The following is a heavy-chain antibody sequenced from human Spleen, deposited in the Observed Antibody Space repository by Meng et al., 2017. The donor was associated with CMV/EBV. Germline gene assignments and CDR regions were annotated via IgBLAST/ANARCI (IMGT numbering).Heavy chain of an antibody. Sequence: SVKVSCKASGFTFTSSAVQWVRQARGQRLEWIGWIVVGSGGTNYAQKFQGRVTMTRDTSISTAYMELSRLRSDDTAVYYCARVQQPFIYYYGMDVWGQGTTVTVSS. V-gene: IGHV1-58*01. D-gene: IGHD6-6*01. CDR1: GFTFTSSA. J-gene: IGHJ6*02. CDR2: IVVGSGGT. CDR3: ARVQQPFIYYYGMDV.